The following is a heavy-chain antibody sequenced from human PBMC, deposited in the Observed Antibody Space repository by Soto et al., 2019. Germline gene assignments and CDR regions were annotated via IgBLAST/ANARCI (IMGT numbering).Heavy chain of an antibody. CDR3: ASRTGTTGTTDAFDI. D-gene: IGHD1-1*01. J-gene: IGHJ3*02. V-gene: IGHV1-3*01. CDR1: GYTFTSYA. CDR2: INAGNGNT. Sequence: GASAKVSCKASGYTFTSYAMHWARQAPGQRLEWMEWINAGNGNTKYSQKFQGRVTITRDTSASTAYMELSSLRSEDTAVYYCASRTGTTGTTDAFDIWGQGTMVTVSS.